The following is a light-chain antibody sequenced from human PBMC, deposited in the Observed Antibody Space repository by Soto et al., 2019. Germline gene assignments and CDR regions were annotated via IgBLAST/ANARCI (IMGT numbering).Light chain of an antibody. CDR1: QNINRY. Sequence: EIVLTQSPATLSLSPGEMATLSCRASQNINRYLAWYHQKPGQPPRLLIYDASTRATGIPARFSGSGSGTDFTLTISSLEPEDFAVYYCQQRSNWPITFGQGTRLEI. V-gene: IGKV3-11*01. J-gene: IGKJ5*01. CDR3: QQRSNWPIT. CDR2: DAS.